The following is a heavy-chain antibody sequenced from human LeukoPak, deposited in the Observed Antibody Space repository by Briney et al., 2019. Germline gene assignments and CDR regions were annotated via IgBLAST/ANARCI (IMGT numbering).Heavy chain of an antibody. Sequence: GGSLRLSCAASGFTFSSYSMNWVRQAPGKGLEWVSSICSSSSYIYYADSVKGRFTISRDNAKNSLYLQMNSLRAEDTAVYYCARDSEHSSSWYHLPSLWYWGQGTLVTVSS. D-gene: IGHD6-13*01. V-gene: IGHV3-21*01. CDR3: ARDSEHSSSWYHLPSLWY. CDR2: ICSSSSYI. J-gene: IGHJ4*02. CDR1: GFTFSSYS.